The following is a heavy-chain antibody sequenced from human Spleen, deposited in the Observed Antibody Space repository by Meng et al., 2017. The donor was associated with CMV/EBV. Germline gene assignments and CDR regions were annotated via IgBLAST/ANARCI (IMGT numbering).Heavy chain of an antibody. Sequence: ASVKVSCKASGYTFTGYYMHWVRQAPGQGLEWMGWINPNSGGTNYAQKFQGRVTMTRDTSISTAYMELSRLRSDDTAIYYCAKETGRSTVKYLHFYALDVWGQGTTVTVSS. CDR3: AKETGRSTVKYLHFYALDV. CDR1: GYTFTGYY. J-gene: IGHJ6*02. D-gene: IGHD4-17*01. V-gene: IGHV1-2*02. CDR2: INPNSGGT.